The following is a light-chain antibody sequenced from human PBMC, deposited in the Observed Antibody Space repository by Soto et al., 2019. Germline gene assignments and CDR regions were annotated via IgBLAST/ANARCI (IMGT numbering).Light chain of an antibody. J-gene: IGKJ1*01. CDR3: QQSFSTRWT. CDR2: AAS. CDR1: QSISTY. Sequence: DIQMTQSPSSLSASVGDRVTITCRASQSISTYLNWYQQKPGKAPNLLIYAASSLQSGVPSTFSGSGSGTDFTLTISSLQPEDFATYYCQQSFSTRWTFGQGTKVEIK. V-gene: IGKV1-39*01.